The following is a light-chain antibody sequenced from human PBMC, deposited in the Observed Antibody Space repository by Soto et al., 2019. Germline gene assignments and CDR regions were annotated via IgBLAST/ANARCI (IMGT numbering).Light chain of an antibody. CDR1: QSVSSN. Sequence: EIVMTQSPGTLSVSPGERATLSCRACQSVSSNLAWYQQKPGQAPRLLIYGASTRVTGIPARFSGSGSGTEFTLTISSLQSEDFAVYYCQQFDTWPRTFGQGTTVEI. J-gene: IGKJ1*01. V-gene: IGKV3D-15*01. CDR3: QQFDTWPRT. CDR2: GAS.